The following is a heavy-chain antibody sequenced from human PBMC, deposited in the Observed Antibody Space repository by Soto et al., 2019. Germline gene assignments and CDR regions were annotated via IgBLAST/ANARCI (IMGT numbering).Heavy chain of an antibody. Sequence: GESLKISCKGSGYSFTSYWIGWVRQMPGKGLEWMGIIYPGDSDTRYSPSFQGQVTISADKSISTAYLQWSSLKASDTAMYYCARIITVAPYYYYYGMDVWGQGTTVTVS. CDR2: IYPGDSDT. D-gene: IGHD6-19*01. J-gene: IGHJ6*02. V-gene: IGHV5-51*01. CDR1: GYSFTSYW. CDR3: ARIITVAPYYYYYGMDV.